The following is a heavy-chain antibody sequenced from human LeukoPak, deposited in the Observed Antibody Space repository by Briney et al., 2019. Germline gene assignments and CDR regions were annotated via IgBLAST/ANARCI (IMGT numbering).Heavy chain of an antibody. CDR3: AKYACSGGGCGMDV. D-gene: IGHD2-15*01. Sequence: ASVKVSCKASGYTFTSYDINWVRQATGQGLEWMGWMNPNSGNTGYAQKFQGRVTMTRNTSISTAYMELSSLRSEDTAVYYCAKYACSGGGCGMDVWGKGTTVTISS. CDR2: MNPNSGNT. CDR1: GYTFTSYD. V-gene: IGHV1-8*01. J-gene: IGHJ6*04.